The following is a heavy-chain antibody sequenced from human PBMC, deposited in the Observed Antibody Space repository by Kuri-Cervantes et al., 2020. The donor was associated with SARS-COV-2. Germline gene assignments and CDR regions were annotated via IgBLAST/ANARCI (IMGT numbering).Heavy chain of an antibody. V-gene: IGHV1-2*02. CDR1: GYTFTGHY. Sequence: ASVKVSCKASGYTFTGHYMHWVRQAPGQGLEWMGWINPNSGGTNYAQKFQGRVTMTRDTSISTAYMELSRLRSDDTAVYYCARGPRITGTTGCWFDPWGQGTLVTVSS. CDR2: INPNSGGT. CDR3: ARGPRITGTTGCWFDP. D-gene: IGHD1-7*01. J-gene: IGHJ5*02.